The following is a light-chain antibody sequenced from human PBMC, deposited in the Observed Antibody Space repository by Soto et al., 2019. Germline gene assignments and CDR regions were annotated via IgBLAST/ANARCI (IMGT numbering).Light chain of an antibody. CDR3: QQSYSTPCA. Sequence: DIQMTQSPSSLSASVGDRVTSTCRASQTISNYLNWYRQTPGKAPNLLIYAASNLQSGVPSRFSGSGSGTDFTLTISSLQPEDFATYYCQQSYSTPCAFGQGTKVEIK. CDR1: QTISNY. CDR2: AAS. V-gene: IGKV1-39*01. J-gene: IGKJ1*01.